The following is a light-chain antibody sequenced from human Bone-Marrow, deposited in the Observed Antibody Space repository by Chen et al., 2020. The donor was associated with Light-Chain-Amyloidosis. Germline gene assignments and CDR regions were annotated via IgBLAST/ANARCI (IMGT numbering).Light chain of an antibody. Sequence: SYELTQPPSVSVSPGQTARITCSGDDLPTKYAYWYQQKPGQAPVLVIHSDTERPPGISELFSGSSSGTTATLTISGVQAEDEADYHCQSADSSGTYEVIFGGGTKLTVL. V-gene: IGLV3-25*03. CDR3: QSADSSGTYEVI. CDR2: SDT. J-gene: IGLJ2*01. CDR1: DLPTKY.